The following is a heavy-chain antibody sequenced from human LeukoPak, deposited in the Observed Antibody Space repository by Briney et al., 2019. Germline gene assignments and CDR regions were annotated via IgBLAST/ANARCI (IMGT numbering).Heavy chain of an antibody. CDR3: AREIVIFPDYYYYGMDV. CDR1: GFTFRDCY. CDR2: ISRSWDTL. V-gene: IGHV3-11*04. D-gene: IGHD2/OR15-2a*01. Sequence: GGSLRLSCAASGFTFRDCYMTWIRQAPGKGLEWISYISRSWDTLYYADSVEDRFTISRDNTKNSLYLQMNSLRAGDTAVSYCAREIVIFPDYYYYGMDVWGQGTTVTVSS. J-gene: IGHJ6*02.